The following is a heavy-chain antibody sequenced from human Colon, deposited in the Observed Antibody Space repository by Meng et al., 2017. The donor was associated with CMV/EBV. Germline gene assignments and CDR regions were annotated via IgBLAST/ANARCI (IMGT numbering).Heavy chain of an antibody. CDR2: INSDGSST. V-gene: IGHV3-74*01. CDR1: GFTFSSYW. CDR3: AKSTYDDFWSGHGLDV. D-gene: IGHD3-3*01. Sequence: GGSLRLSCAASGFTFSSYWMHWVRQAPGKGLVWVSRINSDGSSTSYADSVKGRFTISRDNSKNSIHLQMSSLRAEDTAVYYCAKSTYDDFWSGHGLDVWGQGTTVTVSS. J-gene: IGHJ6*02.